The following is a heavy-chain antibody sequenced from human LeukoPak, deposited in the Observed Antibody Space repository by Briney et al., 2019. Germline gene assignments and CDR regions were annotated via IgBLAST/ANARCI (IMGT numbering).Heavy chain of an antibody. Sequence: ASVKVSCKASGYTFTDYYIHWVRQAPGQGLEWMGWINPNSGGTNYAQRFQGRVTMTRDTSISTAYMELSRLRSDDTAVYYCARDRGDNSGYLLSPWGQGTLVTVSS. J-gene: IGHJ5*02. CDR1: GYTFTDYY. CDR3: ARDRGDNSGYLLSP. CDR2: INPNSGGT. V-gene: IGHV1-2*02. D-gene: IGHD3-22*01.